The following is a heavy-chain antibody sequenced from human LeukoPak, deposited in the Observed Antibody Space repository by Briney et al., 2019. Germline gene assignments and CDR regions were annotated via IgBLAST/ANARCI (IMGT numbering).Heavy chain of an antibody. V-gene: IGHV4-59*01. CDR1: GGSISSYY. CDR3: ARVVVGATYYFDY. CDR2: IYYSGST. J-gene: IGHJ4*02. Sequence: KASETLSLTCTVSGGSISSYYWGWIRQPPGKGLEWIGYIYYSGSTNYNPSLKSRVTISVDTSKNQFSLKLSSVTAADTAVYYCARVVVGATYYFDYWGQGTLVTVSS. D-gene: IGHD1-26*01.